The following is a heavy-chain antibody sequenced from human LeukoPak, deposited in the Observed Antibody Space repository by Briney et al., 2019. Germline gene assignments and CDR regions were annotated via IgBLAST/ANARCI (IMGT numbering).Heavy chain of an antibody. CDR3: AKSTRGYSGYDFDY. CDR2: IIPIFGTA. D-gene: IGHD5-12*01. CDR1: GGTFSSYA. V-gene: IGHV1-69*13. J-gene: IGHJ4*02. Sequence: SVKVSCKASGGTFSSYAISWVRQAPGRGLEWMGGIIPIFGTANYAQKFQGRVTITADESTSTAYMELSSLRSEDTAVYYCAKSTRGYSGYDFDYWGQGTLVTVSS.